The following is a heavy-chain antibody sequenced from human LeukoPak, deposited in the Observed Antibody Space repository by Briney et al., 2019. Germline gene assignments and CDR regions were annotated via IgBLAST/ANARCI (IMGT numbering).Heavy chain of an antibody. CDR1: GYSFTSYW. J-gene: IGHJ4*02. V-gene: IGHV5-51*01. CDR3: ARQLVVPAATYYFDY. Sequence: PGESLKISCKGSGYSFTSYWIGWVRQMLGKSLEWMGIIYPGDSDTRYSPSFQGQVTISADKSISTAYLQWSSLKASDTAMYYCARQLVVPAATYYFDYWGQGTLVAVSS. CDR2: IYPGDSDT. D-gene: IGHD2-2*01.